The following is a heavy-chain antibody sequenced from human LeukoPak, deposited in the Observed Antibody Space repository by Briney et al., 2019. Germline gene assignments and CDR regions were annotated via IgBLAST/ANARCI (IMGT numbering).Heavy chain of an antibody. V-gene: IGHV3-7*01. CDR2: IKQDGSEK. CDR1: GFAFSSYW. D-gene: IGHD3-22*01. Sequence: GGSLRLSCAASGFAFSSYWMSWVRRAPGKGLEWVANIKQDGSEKYYVDSVKGRFTISRDNAKNSLYLQMNSLRAEDTAVYYCARALNYYYDSSGYHGYWGQGTLVTVSS. J-gene: IGHJ4*02. CDR3: ARALNYYYDSSGYHGY.